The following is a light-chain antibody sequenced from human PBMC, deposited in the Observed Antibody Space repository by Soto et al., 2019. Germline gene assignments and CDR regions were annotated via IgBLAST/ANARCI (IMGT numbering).Light chain of an antibody. CDR3: QHYNSYSEA. V-gene: IGKV1-39*01. CDR2: AAS. Sequence: DIQMTQSPSSLSASVGDRVTITCRASQSISSYLNWYQQKPGKATKLLIYAASSLQSGVPSRVSGSGSETEVTLTISRLQPDDFATYYCQHYNSYSEAFGQGTKVDIK. CDR1: QSISSY. J-gene: IGKJ1*01.